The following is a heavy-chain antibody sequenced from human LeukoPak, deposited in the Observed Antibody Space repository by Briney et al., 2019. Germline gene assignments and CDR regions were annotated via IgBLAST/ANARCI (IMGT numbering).Heavy chain of an antibody. V-gene: IGHV4-39*07. J-gene: IGHJ3*02. CDR2: IYYSGST. Sequence: PSETLSLTCTVSGGSTSSNYYWGWIRQPPGKGLEWIGSIYYSGSTYYNPSLKSRATISVDRSKNQFSLKLSSVTAADTAVYYCARDAAFDIWGQGTMVTVSS. CDR1: GGSTSSNYY. CDR3: ARDAAFDI.